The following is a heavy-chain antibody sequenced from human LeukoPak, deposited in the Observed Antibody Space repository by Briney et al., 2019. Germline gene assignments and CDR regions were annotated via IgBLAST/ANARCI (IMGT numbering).Heavy chain of an antibody. V-gene: IGHV3-30*18. D-gene: IGHD3-10*01. CDR1: GFTFSSYG. Sequence: GRSLRLSCAASGFTFSSYGMHWVRQAPGKGLEWVAVISYDGSNKYYADSVKGRFTISRDNSKNTLYLQMNSLRAEDTAVYYCAKSEGKWGQGTLVTVSS. J-gene: IGHJ4*02. CDR3: AKSEGK. CDR2: ISYDGSNK.